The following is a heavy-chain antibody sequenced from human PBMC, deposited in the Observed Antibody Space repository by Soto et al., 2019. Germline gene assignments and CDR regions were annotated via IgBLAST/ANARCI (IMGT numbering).Heavy chain of an antibody. CDR2: ISLYSDGT. V-gene: IGHV1-18*01. CDR3: ARVVPGAEAWFGP. J-gene: IGHJ5*02. Sequence: SVKASCKTSGYTFSNYGITWVRQAPGQPLEWLGWISLYSDGTNYAQKFQGRVSMTTDTSTTTAYMELRSLRSDDTAVYYCARVVPGAEAWFGPWGQGTLVTVS. CDR1: GYTFSNYG. D-gene: IGHD2-2*01.